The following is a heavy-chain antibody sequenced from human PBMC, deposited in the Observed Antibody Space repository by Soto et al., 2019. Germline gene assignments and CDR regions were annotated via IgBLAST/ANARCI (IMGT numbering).Heavy chain of an antibody. V-gene: IGHV3-23*01. CDR2: IHGDGDYS. CDR1: GFMFSCCA. J-gene: IGHJ2*01. CDR3: AKNRGAGDYTNWSFAV. Sequence: EVQLLDSGGGLVQPGGSLRLSCAASGFMFSCCAMSWVRQAPGKGLEWVSTIHGDGDYSHYKDSVEGRFTISRDNSRNTLYLQMDSLRADDTATYYCAKNRGAGDYTNWSFAVWGRGTLVAVSS. D-gene: IGHD2-2*02.